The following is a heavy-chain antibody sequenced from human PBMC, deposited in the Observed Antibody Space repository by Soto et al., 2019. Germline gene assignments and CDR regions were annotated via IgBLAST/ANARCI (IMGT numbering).Heavy chain of an antibody. D-gene: IGHD2-2*01. CDR3: ARQATTSWSY. CDR1: GDSMNIDDYY. Sequence: LSETLSLTCKVSGDSMNIDDYYWGWIRQPPGKGLEWIGSIHYTGETYYSPSLKSRVTISRDASMNQFSLTLTSVNVGDTAMYYCARQATTSWSYWGQGTLVTVSS. V-gene: IGHV4-39*01. J-gene: IGHJ4*01. CDR2: IHYTGET.